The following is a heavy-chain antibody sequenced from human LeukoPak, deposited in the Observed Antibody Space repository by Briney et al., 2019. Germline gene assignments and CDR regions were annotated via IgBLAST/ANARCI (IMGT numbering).Heavy chain of an antibody. CDR3: ARGSSLLIGREYSSGWVDY. CDR2: INHSGST. CDR1: GGPFSGYY. V-gene: IGHV4-34*01. D-gene: IGHD6-19*01. Sequence: PSETLSLTCAVCGGPFSGYYWSWIRQPPGKGLEWIGEINHSGSTNYNPSLKSRVTISVDTSKNQFSLKLSSVTAADTAVYYCARGSSLLIGREYSSGWVDYWGQGTLVTVSS. J-gene: IGHJ4*02.